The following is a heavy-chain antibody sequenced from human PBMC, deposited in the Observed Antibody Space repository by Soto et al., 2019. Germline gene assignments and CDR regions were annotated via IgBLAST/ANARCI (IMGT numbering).Heavy chain of an antibody. Sequence: PGGSLRLSCAASGFTFSSYAMSWVRQAPGKGLEWVSAISGSGGSTYYAASVKGRFTISRDNSKNTLYLQMNSLRAEDTAVYYCAKSSGYCSGGSCYEPLYWGQGTLVTAPQ. J-gene: IGHJ4*02. CDR2: ISGSGGST. V-gene: IGHV3-23*01. CDR3: AKSSGYCSGGSCYEPLY. D-gene: IGHD2-15*01. CDR1: GFTFSSYA.